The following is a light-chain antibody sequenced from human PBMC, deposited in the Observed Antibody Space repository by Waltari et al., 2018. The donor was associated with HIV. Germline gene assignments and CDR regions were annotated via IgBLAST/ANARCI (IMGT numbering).Light chain of an antibody. CDR2: WAS. CDR1: QSVLYSSKNKNY. CDR3: QQYDSTPLT. Sequence: DIVMTQSPDSLAVSLGERATINCKSSQSVLYSSKNKNYLAWYQQRPGQAPKLLIYWASTRESGVPDRFSGSGSGTDFTLTISSLQAEDAAVYYCQQYDSTPLTFGGGTKVEI. V-gene: IGKV4-1*01. J-gene: IGKJ4*01.